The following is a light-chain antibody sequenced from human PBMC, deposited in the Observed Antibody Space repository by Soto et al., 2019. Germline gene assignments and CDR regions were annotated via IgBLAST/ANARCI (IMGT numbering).Light chain of an antibody. Sequence: QSALTQPASVSGSPGQSITISCTGTSSDVGGYNYVSWYQQHPGKAPKLMIYEVSNRPSGVSNRFSCSKSGNTASLTISGLQAVDEADYYCSSYTSSSTPHVVFGGGTQLTVL. CDR1: SSDVGGYNY. CDR3: SSYTSSSTPHVV. J-gene: IGLJ2*01. V-gene: IGLV2-14*01. CDR2: EVS.